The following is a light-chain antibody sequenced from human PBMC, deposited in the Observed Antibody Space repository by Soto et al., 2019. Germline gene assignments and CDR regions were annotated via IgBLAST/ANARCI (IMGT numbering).Light chain of an antibody. CDR3: QLCSNWPPT. CDR1: ESVHSN. J-gene: IGKJ3*01. CDR2: YAS. V-gene: IGKV3-15*01. Sequence: EMVMTQSPATLSVSPGERVTLSCRASESVHSNLAWYQQKPGQGPSLLIYYASTRVTGVPDRFSGSGSGTEFTLTISSLQSEDFGVYYCQLCSNWPPTFGPGTKVEIK.